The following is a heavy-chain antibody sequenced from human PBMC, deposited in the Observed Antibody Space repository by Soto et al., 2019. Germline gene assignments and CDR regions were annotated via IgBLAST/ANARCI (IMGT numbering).Heavy chain of an antibody. CDR1: GYTLTELS. J-gene: IGHJ4*02. D-gene: IGHD4-17*01. CDR2: FDPEDGET. Sequence: ASVKVSCKVSGYTLTELSMHWVRQAPGKGLEWMGGFDPEDGETIYAQKFQGRVTMTEDTSTDTAYMELGSLRSEDTAVYYCATDLHNYGDYASNDYWGQGTLVTVSS. CDR3: ATDLHNYGDYASNDY. V-gene: IGHV1-24*01.